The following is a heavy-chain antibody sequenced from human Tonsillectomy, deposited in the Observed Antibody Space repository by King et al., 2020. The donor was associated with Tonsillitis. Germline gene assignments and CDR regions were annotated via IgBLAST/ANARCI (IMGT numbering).Heavy chain of an antibody. J-gene: IGHJ3*02. CDR3: AGPYYYGSGGADDAFDI. Sequence: VQLVESGGGLVQPGGSLRLSCAASGFTFSSYWMSWVRQAPGKGLEWVANIKQDGSEKYYVDSVKGRFTISRDNAKNSLYLQMNSLRAEDTAVYYCAGPYYYGSGGADDAFDIWGQGTMVTVSS. CDR1: GFTFSSYW. CDR2: IKQDGSEK. D-gene: IGHD3-10*01. V-gene: IGHV3-7*01.